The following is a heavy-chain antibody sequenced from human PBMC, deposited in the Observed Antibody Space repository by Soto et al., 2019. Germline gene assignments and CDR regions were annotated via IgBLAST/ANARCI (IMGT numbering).Heavy chain of an antibody. CDR1: GFTVSSNY. Sequence: EVQLVQSGGGLVQPGGSLRLSCVASGFTVSSNYMSWVRQAPGKGLEWVSIIYGGGITYYVDSVKGRFTISRDNAKNTLYLQMNSLRAENTVVYYSANDAPLSIGSSCQFDPWGQGTVVTVSS. D-gene: IGHD2-2*01. V-gene: IGHV3-66*01. CDR3: ANDAPLSIGSSCQFDP. CDR2: IYGGGIT. J-gene: IGHJ5*02.